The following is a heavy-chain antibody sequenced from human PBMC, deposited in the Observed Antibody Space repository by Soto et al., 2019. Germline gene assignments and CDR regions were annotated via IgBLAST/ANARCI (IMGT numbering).Heavy chain of an antibody. Sequence: GGSLRLSCAASGFTFSSYAMHWVRQAPGKGLEWVAVISYDGSNKYYADSVKGRFTISRDNSKNTLYLQMNSLRAEDTAVYYCARPFRFGVFIMVHYYGMDVWGQGTTVTVS. CDR3: ARPFRFGVFIMVHYYGMDV. CDR1: GFTFSSYA. J-gene: IGHJ6*02. D-gene: IGHD3-3*01. V-gene: IGHV3-30-3*01. CDR2: ISYDGSNK.